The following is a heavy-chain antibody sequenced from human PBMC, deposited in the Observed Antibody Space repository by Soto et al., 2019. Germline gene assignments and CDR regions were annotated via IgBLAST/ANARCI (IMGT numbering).Heavy chain of an antibody. V-gene: IGHV1-69*08. CDR2: IIPILGIA. J-gene: IGHJ4*02. Sequence: QVQLVQSGAEVKKPGSSVKVSCKASGGTFSSYTISWVRQAPGQGLEWMGRIIPILGIANYAQKFQGRVTITADKATSTDYMELSSLRSEDTAVYYCARDGYKAPFEYWGQGTLVTVSS. CDR3: ARDGYKAPFEY. CDR1: GGTFSSYT. D-gene: IGHD6-25*01.